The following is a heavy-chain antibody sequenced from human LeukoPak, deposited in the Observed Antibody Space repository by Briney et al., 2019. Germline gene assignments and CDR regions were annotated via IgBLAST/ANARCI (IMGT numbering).Heavy chain of an antibody. Sequence: PGGSLRLSCAASGFTFSSYWMHWVRQAPGKGLEWVAVISYDGSNKYYADSVKGRFTISRDNSKNTLYLQMNSLRAEDTAVYYCAKDRIHGYSYYGMDVWGQGTTVTVSS. J-gene: IGHJ6*02. D-gene: IGHD6-13*01. CDR1: GFTFSSYW. CDR2: ISYDGSNK. CDR3: AKDRIHGYSYYGMDV. V-gene: IGHV3-30*18.